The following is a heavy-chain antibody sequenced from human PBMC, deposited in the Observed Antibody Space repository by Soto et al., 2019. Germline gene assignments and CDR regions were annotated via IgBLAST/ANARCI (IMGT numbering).Heavy chain of an antibody. J-gene: IGHJ4*02. V-gene: IGHV1-46*01. D-gene: IGHD2-15*01. Sequence: GASVKVSCKASGYTFTSYYMHWVRQAPGQGLEWMGIINPSGGSTSYAQKLQGRVTMTRDTSTSTVYMEQSSQRSEDTAVYYCAIDRRNCCGGSCYSGCCGYWGQGSLVTVSS. CDR1: GYTFTSYY. CDR3: AIDRRNCCGGSCYSGCCGY. CDR2: INPSGGST.